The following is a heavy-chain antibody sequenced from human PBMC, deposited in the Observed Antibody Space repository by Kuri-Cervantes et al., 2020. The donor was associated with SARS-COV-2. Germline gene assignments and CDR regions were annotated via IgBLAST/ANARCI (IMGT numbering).Heavy chain of an antibody. D-gene: IGHD1-26*01. CDR2: INPNSGGT. J-gene: IGHJ3*02. CDR1: GYTFTGYY. V-gene: IGHV1-2*02. Sequence: ASVKVSCKASGYTFTGYYMHWVRQAPGQGLEWIGWINPNSGGTNYAQKFQGRVTMTRDTSISTAYMELSRLRSDDTAVYYCAAWGFPIVGATGPDAFDIWGQGTMVTVSS. CDR3: AAWGFPIVGATGPDAFDI.